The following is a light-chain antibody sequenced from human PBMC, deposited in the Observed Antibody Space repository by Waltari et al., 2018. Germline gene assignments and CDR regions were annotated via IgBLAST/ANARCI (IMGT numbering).Light chain of an antibody. J-gene: IGKJ4*01. V-gene: IGKV1-5*03. CDR1: QSISSW. CDR2: KAS. CDR3: QQYNSYPLT. Sequence: DIQMTQSPSTLSASVGDRVTITCRASQSISSWLAWYQQKPGKAPKILIYKASSLESGVPSRVSGSGSGTEFTLTISSLQPDDFATYYCQQYNSYPLTFGGGTKVEIK.